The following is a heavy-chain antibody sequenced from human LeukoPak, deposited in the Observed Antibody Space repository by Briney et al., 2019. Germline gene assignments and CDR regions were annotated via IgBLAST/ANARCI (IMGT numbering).Heavy chain of an antibody. Sequence: GGSLRLSCAASGFTFSSYAMHWVRQAPGKGLEWVAVISYDGSNKYYADSVKGRFTISRDNSKNTLYLQMNSLRAKDTAVYYCARDSSTLGIDVWGQGTTVTVSS. CDR3: ARDSSTLGIDV. V-gene: IGHV3-30-3*01. CDR2: ISYDGSNK. CDR1: GFTFSSYA. J-gene: IGHJ6*02.